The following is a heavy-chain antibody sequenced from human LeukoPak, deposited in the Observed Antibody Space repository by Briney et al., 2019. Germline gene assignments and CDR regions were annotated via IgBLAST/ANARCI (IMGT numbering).Heavy chain of an antibody. CDR1: GFPFNNYA. V-gene: IGHV3-23*01. CDR2: IDSSGIGT. J-gene: IGHJ4*02. CDR3: AKHSGQGDLNY. D-gene: IGHD6-19*01. Sequence: GGSLRLSCETSGFPFNNYAMSWVRQAPGKGLEWVSAIDSSGIGTFYADSVKGRFTISRDISRNTVYLQMNSLRGEDTAIYFCAKHSGQGDLNYWGQGALVTVSS.